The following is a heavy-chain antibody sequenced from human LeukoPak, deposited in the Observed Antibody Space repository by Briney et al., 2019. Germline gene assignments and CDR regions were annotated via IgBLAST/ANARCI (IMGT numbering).Heavy chain of an antibody. J-gene: IGHJ4*02. V-gene: IGHV3-23*01. D-gene: IGHD4-17*01. Sequence: PGGSLRLSCAASGFTFSSYAMSWVRQAPGKGLERVSAISGSGGSTYYADSVKGRFTISRDNSKNTLYLQMNGLRAEDTAVYYCAKDIMTTVTTSADYWGQGTLVTVSS. CDR3: AKDIMTTVTTSADY. CDR1: GFTFSSYA. CDR2: ISGSGGST.